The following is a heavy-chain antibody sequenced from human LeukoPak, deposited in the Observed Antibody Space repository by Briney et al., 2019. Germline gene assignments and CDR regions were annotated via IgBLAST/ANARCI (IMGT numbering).Heavy chain of an antibody. J-gene: IGHJ4*02. V-gene: IGHV4-59*01. CDR2: IYYSGST. CDR1: GGSISSYY. Sequence: SETLSLTCTVSGGSISSYYWSWIRPPPGKGLEWIGYIYYSGSTNYNPSLKSRVTISVDTSKNQFSLKLSSVTAADTAVYYCASSIDSSGWYYFDYWGQGTLVTVSS. CDR3: ASSIDSSGWYYFDY. D-gene: IGHD6-19*01.